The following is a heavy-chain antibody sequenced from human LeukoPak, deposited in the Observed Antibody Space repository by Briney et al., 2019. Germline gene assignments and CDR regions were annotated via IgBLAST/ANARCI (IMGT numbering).Heavy chain of an antibody. CDR1: GFTFRSHW. V-gene: IGHV3-7*01. CDR2: IKQEGSEK. Sequence: SGGSLRLSCAASGFTFRSHWMSWVRQPPGDELEWVASIKQEGSEKYYVDSVRGQFTVSRDNAKNSLYLQMNSLRAEDTAVYYCARLMGDRTIYDSWGQGTLVTVSS. D-gene: IGHD1-26*01. J-gene: IGHJ4*02. CDR3: ARLMGDRTIYDS.